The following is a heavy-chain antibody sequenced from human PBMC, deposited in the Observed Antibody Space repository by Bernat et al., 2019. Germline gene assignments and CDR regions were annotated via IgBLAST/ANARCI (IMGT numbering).Heavy chain of an antibody. CDR1: GFSFRTYG. D-gene: IGHD2/OR15-2a*01. Sequence: QVQLVESGGGVVQPGRSLRLSCAASGFSFRTYGMHWVRQAPGKGLEWVAVIWYDGSNNYYAESVKGRFTISRDNSKNTLYIQMNSLRAEDTAVYYCARDWSFYGIFDYWGQGTLVTVSS. CDR2: IWYDGSNN. CDR3: ARDWSFYGIFDY. V-gene: IGHV3-33*01. J-gene: IGHJ4*02.